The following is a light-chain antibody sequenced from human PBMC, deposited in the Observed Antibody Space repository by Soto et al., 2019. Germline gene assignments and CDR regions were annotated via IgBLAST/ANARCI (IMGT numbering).Light chain of an antibody. Sequence: EIVMTQSPATLSVSPGERATLSCRASQSVSSNLAWYQQKPGQAPRPLIYGASTRATGIPARFSGSGSGTEFTLTISSLQSEDFAVYYCQQYNNWPLPYTFGQGTKLEIK. V-gene: IGKV3-15*01. CDR1: QSVSSN. CDR2: GAS. CDR3: QQYNNWPLPYT. J-gene: IGKJ2*01.